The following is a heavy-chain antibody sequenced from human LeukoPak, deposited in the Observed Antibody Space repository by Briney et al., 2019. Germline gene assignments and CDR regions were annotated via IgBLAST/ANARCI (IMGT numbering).Heavy chain of an antibody. CDR1: GGSFSGYY. Sequence: SETLSLTCAVYGGSFSGYYWSWIRQPPGKGLEWIGEINHSGSTNYNPSLKSRVTISVDTSKNQFSLKLSSVTAADTAVYYCARGSAITMVRGVVRRWFDPWGQGTLVTVSS. D-gene: IGHD3-10*01. CDR3: ARGSAITMVRGVVRRWFDP. J-gene: IGHJ5*02. V-gene: IGHV4-34*01. CDR2: INHSGST.